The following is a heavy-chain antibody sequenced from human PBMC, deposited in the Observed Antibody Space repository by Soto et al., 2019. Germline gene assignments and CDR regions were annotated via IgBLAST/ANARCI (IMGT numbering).Heavy chain of an antibody. CDR1: GFTFSSYA. D-gene: IGHD4-17*01. CDR2: ISGSGGST. Sequence: PGGSLRLSCATSGFTFSSYAMSWVRQAPGKGLEWVSAISGSGGSTYYADSVKGRFTISRDNSKNTLYLQMNSLRAEDTAVYYYAKEGGTTVVTQYFDLWGRGTLVTVSS. J-gene: IGHJ2*01. V-gene: IGHV3-23*01. CDR3: AKEGGTTVVTQYFDL.